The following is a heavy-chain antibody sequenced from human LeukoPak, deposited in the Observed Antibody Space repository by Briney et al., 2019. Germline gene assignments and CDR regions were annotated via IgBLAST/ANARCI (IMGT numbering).Heavy chain of an antibody. CDR1: GFTFSTFA. CDR3: ARDKRGSLYDAFDI. V-gene: IGHV3-23*01. D-gene: IGHD3-16*01. J-gene: IGHJ3*02. CDR2: IFPSGGEI. Sequence: GGSLRLSCAASGFTFSTFAMIWVRQPPGKGLEWVSSIFPSGGEIHYADSVRGRFTISRDNSKSTLSLQMNSLRAEDTAVYYCARDKRGSLYDAFDIWGQGTMVTVSS.